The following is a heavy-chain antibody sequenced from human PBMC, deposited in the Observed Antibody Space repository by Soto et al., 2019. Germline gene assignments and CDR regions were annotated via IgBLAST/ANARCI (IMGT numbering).Heavy chain of an antibody. CDR3: AREIATTGLYYFDY. D-gene: IGHD6-13*01. Sequence: PGGSLRLSCAASGFTFSSYWMHWVRQAPGKGLVWVSRMNSDGSSITYADSVKGRFTISRDSAKNTMYLQVHSLGAEDTAVYYCAREIATTGLYYFDYWGQGTLVTVSS. J-gene: IGHJ4*02. V-gene: IGHV3-74*01. CDR1: GFTFSSYW. CDR2: MNSDGSSI.